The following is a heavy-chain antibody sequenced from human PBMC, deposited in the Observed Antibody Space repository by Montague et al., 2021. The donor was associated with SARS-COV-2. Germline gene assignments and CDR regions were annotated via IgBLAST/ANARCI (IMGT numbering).Heavy chain of an antibody. CDR1: GGSITNSNYY. D-gene: IGHD2-2*01. CDR3: ARLSWMPTAEPLTFDY. Sequence: SETLSLTCSVSGGSITNSNYYWVWIRQPPGKGLEWIGRIFYKGSTYYNPYFKSRLTLSVDTSKNQFSLRLRSVTAADTAVYFCARLSWMPTAEPLTFDYWGQGALVTISS. V-gene: IGHV4-39*01. CDR2: IFYKGST. J-gene: IGHJ4*02.